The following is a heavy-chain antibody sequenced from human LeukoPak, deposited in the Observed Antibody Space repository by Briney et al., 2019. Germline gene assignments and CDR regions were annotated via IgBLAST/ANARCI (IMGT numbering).Heavy chain of an antibody. D-gene: IGHD3-10*01. J-gene: IGHJ4*02. Sequence: GGSLRLSCAASGFTFSSYAMSWVRQAPGKGLEWVAVISYDGSNKYYADSVKGRFTISRDNSKNTLYLQMNSLRAEDTAVYYCARSPRPHGRGDYFDYWGQGTLVTVSS. CDR1: GFTFSSYA. CDR3: ARSPRPHGRGDYFDY. V-gene: IGHV3-30*01. CDR2: ISYDGSNK.